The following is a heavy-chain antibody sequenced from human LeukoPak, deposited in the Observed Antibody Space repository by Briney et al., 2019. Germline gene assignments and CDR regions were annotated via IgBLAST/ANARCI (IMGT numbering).Heavy chain of an antibody. CDR3: ASDIVVVPAAPRLQTIHYYYYYGMDV. J-gene: IGHJ6*02. Sequence: PGGSLRLSYAASGFTFSSYAMHWVRQAPGKGLEWVAVISYDGSNKYYADSVKGRFTISRDNSKNTLYLQMNSLRAEDTAVYYCASDIVVVPAAPRLQTIHYYYYYGMDVWGQGTTVTVSS. V-gene: IGHV3-30*04. CDR2: ISYDGSNK. D-gene: IGHD2-2*01. CDR1: GFTFSSYA.